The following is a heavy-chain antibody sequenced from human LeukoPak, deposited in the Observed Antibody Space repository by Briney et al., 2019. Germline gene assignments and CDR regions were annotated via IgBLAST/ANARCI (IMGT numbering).Heavy chain of an antibody. CDR3: AREMREVRGVIYRYYYYYMDV. CDR1: GYSISNGNY. CDR2: IYHSGST. Sequence: SETLSLTCTVSGYSISNGNYWGWLRQPPGKGLEWIGSIYHSGSTHYNPSLKSRVTISVDTSKNQFSLKLSSVTAADTAVYYCAREMREVRGVIYRYYYYYMDVWGKGTTVTVSS. D-gene: IGHD3-10*01. J-gene: IGHJ6*03. V-gene: IGHV4-38-2*02.